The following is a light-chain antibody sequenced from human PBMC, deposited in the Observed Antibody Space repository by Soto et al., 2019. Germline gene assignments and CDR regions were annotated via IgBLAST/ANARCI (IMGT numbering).Light chain of an antibody. CDR3: QQFNSYPFT. V-gene: IGKV1-9*01. CDR1: QGIDSY. J-gene: IGKJ3*01. Sequence: DIQLTQSPSFLSASVGDRVTITCRASQGIDSYLAWYQQKPGKAPKLLIYAASTLQSGVPSKFSGSGSGTEFTLTISSLQPEDFAPYYCQQFNSYPFTFGPGTEVDIK. CDR2: AAS.